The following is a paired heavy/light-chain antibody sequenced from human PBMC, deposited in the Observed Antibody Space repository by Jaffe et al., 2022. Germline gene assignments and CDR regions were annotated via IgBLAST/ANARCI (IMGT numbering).Light chain of an antibody. V-gene: IGKV2D-29*02. CDR1: QSLLHSDGKTY. J-gene: IGKJ2*01. CDR3: MQSIQPS. CDR2: EVS. Sequence: DIVMTQTPLSLSVTPGQPASISCKSSQSLLHSDGKTYLYWYLQKPGQSPQLLIYEVSNRFSGVPDRFSGSGSGTDFTLKISRVEAEDVGVYYCMQSIQPSFGQGTKLEIK.
Heavy chain of an antibody. CDR1: GFTFNNYA. CDR2: ISGSGDST. D-gene: IGHD6-19*01. V-gene: IGHV3-23*01. J-gene: IGHJ4*02. Sequence: EVQLLESGGGLVQPGGSLRLSCAASGFTFNNYAMSWVRQAPGKGLEWVSAISGSGDSTYYADSVKGRFTISRDNSKNTMYLQMNSLRADDTAVYYCAKGGRGAVAGRALFDYWGQGTLVTVSS. CDR3: AKGGRGAVAGRALFDY.